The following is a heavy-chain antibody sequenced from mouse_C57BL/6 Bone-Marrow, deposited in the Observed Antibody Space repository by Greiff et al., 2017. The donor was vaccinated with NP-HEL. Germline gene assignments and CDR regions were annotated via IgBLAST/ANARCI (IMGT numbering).Heavy chain of an antibody. CDR2: INPYNGDT. CDR1: GYSFTGYF. Sequence: EVQLQQSGPELVKPGDSVKISCKASGYSFTGYFMNWVMQSHGKSLEWIGRINPYNGDTFYNQKFKGKATLTVDKSSSTAHMGLRSLTSEDSAVYYCARPTRAWFAYWGQGTLVTVSA. V-gene: IGHV1-20*01. CDR3: ARPTRAWFAY. J-gene: IGHJ3*01.